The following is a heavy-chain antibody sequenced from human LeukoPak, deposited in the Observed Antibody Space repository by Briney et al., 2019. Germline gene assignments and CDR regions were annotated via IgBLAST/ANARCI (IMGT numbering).Heavy chain of an antibody. CDR3: ASTLVYSYGSLRGVYFDY. V-gene: IGHV3-21*01. Sequence: GGSLRLSCAASGFTFSSYSMNWVRQAPGKGLEWVSSISSSSSYIYYADSVKGRFTISRDNAKNSLYLQMNSLRAEDTAVYYCASTLVYSYGSLRGVYFDYWGQGPLVTASS. CDR1: GFTFSSYS. CDR2: ISSSSSYI. J-gene: IGHJ4*02. D-gene: IGHD5-18*01.